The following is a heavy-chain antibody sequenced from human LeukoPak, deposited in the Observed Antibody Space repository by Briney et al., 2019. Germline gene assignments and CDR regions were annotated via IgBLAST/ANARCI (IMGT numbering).Heavy chain of an antibody. J-gene: IGHJ4*02. CDR1: GFTFSSYA. V-gene: IGHV3-23*01. D-gene: IGHD1-26*01. CDR3: AKEPHVGANRLLDY. Sequence: GGSLTLSCAASGFTFSSYAMSWVRQAPGEGLEWVSPISGNGGSTYYADSVKGEFTISRDNSKNTLYLQMNSLRAEDTAVYYCAKEPHVGANRLLDYWGQGTLVTVSS. CDR2: ISGNGGST.